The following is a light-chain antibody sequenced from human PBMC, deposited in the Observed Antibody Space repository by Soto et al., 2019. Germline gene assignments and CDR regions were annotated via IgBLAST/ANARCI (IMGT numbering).Light chain of an antibody. Sequence: EIVMTQSPAALSVSPGESATLSCRASQSVSSNLAWYQQKPGQAPRLLIYGASTRATGIPARFSGSRSGTEFTLTISSLQSEDFAVYYCQQYDNWPPVTFGQGTKLEIK. CDR3: QQYDNWPPVT. CDR2: GAS. J-gene: IGKJ2*01. V-gene: IGKV3-15*01. CDR1: QSVSSN.